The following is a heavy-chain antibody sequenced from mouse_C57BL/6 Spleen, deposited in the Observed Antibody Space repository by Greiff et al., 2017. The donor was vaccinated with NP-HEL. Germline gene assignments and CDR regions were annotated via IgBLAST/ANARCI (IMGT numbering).Heavy chain of an antibody. Sequence: QVQLQHSGPELVKPGASVKISCKASGYAFSSSWMNWVKQRPGKGLEWIGRIYPGDGDTNYNGKFKGKATLTADKSSSTAYMQLSSLTSEDSAVYFCARNWDGWGQGTTLTVSS. CDR2: IYPGDGDT. D-gene: IGHD4-1*01. J-gene: IGHJ2*01. CDR1: GYAFSSSW. V-gene: IGHV1-82*01. CDR3: ARNWDG.